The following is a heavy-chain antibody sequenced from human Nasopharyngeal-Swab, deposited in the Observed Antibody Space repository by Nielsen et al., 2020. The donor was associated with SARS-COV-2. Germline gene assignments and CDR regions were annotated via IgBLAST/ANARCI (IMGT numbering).Heavy chain of an antibody. D-gene: IGHD6-19*01. Sequence: GESLKISCATSGFTFSKAWMSWVRQAPGKGPERVGRIKSRAAGGTTDYAAPVIGRFTVSRDDSESTLYLQMSSLKTEDTAVYYCTPYSSGWLWGKGTTVTVSS. CDR1: GFTFSKAW. CDR2: IKSRAAGGTT. CDR3: TPYSSGWL. V-gene: IGHV3-15*01. J-gene: IGHJ6*04.